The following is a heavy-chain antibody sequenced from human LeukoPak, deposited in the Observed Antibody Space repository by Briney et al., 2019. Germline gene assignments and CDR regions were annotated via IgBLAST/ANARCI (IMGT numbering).Heavy chain of an antibody. V-gene: IGHV3-66*02. Sequence: PGGSLRLSCAASGFTVSSNYMSRVRQAPGRGLEWVSVIYSGGSTYYADSVKGRFTISRDNSKNTLYLQMNSLRAEDTAVYYCARACGGDCLYGMDVWGQGTTVTVSS. CDR2: IYSGGST. D-gene: IGHD2-21*02. J-gene: IGHJ6*02. CDR3: ARACGGDCLYGMDV. CDR1: GFTVSSNY.